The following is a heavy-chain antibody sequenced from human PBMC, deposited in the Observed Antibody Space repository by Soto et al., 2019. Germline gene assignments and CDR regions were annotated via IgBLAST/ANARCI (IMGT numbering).Heavy chain of an antibody. D-gene: IGHD3-10*01. Sequence: QVQLVESGGGLVKPGGSLRLSCAASGFTFSDYFMTWIRQAPGKGLEWVSYISSGSSSTNYADSVKGRFTISRDNAKNSVYLQMSSLRAEDTAVYYCARPRGLGTDAFDIWRQGTMVTVFS. J-gene: IGHJ3*02. CDR2: ISSGSSST. CDR3: ARPRGLGTDAFDI. CDR1: GFTFSDYF. V-gene: IGHV3-11*06.